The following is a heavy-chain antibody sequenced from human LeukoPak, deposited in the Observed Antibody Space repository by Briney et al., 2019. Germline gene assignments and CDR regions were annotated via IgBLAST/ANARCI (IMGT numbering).Heavy chain of an antibody. CDR3: ARRRYGSGSLDS. CDR2: INHSGST. CDR1: GESFSGHY. Sequence: SETLSLTCAVYGESFSGHYWTWIRQPPGRGLDWIGEINHSGSTTSNPSLNNRVTISVDTSKNQFSLKLTSVTAADTAVYYCARRRYGSGSLDSWGQGTLVTVSS. V-gene: IGHV4-34*01. D-gene: IGHD3-10*01. J-gene: IGHJ4*02.